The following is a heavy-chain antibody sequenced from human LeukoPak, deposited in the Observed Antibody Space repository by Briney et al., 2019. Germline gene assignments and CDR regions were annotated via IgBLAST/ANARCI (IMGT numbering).Heavy chain of an antibody. J-gene: IGHJ4*02. CDR2: INPNIGDT. CDR1: GYTFTGYY. CDR3: ERINSSRWYDF. Sequence: ASVKVSCKASGYTFTGYYMHWVRQAPGQGLEWMGWINPNIGDTNYAQKFQGRVTMTRDTSISTAYMELSRLRFDDTAVYYCERINSSRWYDFWGQGTLVTVSS. D-gene: IGHD6-13*01. V-gene: IGHV1-2*02.